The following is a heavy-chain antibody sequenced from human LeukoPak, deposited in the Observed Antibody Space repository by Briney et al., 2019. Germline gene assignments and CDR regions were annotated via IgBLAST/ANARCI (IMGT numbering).Heavy chain of an antibody. CDR1: GYSISSGYY. D-gene: IGHD3-3*01. V-gene: IGHV4-38-2*02. J-gene: IGHJ3*02. Sequence: SETLSLTCTVSGYSISSGYYWGWIRQPPGKGLEWIGSIYHSGSTYYNPSLKSRVTISVDTSKNQFSLKLSCVTAADTAVYYCARVSSGYYNGAFDIRGQGTMVTVSS. CDR2: IYHSGST. CDR3: ARVSSGYYNGAFDI.